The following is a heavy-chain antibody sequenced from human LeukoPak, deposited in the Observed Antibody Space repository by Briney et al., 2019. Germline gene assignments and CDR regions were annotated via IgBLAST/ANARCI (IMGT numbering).Heavy chain of an antibody. J-gene: IGHJ4*02. CDR2: IYPGDSDT. D-gene: IGHD3-22*01. CDR1: GYSFTNKW. Sequence: GESLKISCQGSGYSFTNKWIGWVRQMPGKGLEWMGSIYPGDSDTTYSPSFQGQVTISADKSISTAYLQWSSLRASDTAMYYCARPVDNDSYYFHYWGQGTLVTVSS. V-gene: IGHV5-51*01. CDR3: ARPVDNDSYYFHY.